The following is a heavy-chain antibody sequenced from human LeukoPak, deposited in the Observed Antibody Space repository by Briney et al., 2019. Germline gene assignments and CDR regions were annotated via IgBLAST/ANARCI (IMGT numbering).Heavy chain of an antibody. CDR1: GYTFTSYG. D-gene: IGHD5-12*01. CDR3: ARLRVATTGQMPYYYGMDV. CDR2: ISAYNGNT. V-gene: IGHV1-18*04. J-gene: IGHJ6*04. Sequence: ASVKVSCKASGYTFTSYGISWVRQAPGQGLEWMGWISAYNGNTNYAQKLQGRVTMTTDTSTSTAYMELRSLRSDDTAVYYCARLRVATTGQMPYYYGMDVWGKGTTVTVSS.